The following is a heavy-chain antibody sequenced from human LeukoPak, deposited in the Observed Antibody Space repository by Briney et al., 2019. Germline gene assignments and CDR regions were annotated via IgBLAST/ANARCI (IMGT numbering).Heavy chain of an antibody. CDR3: ARVAAVAGDH. CDR2: ISSSGSTI. Sequence: GGSLRLSCAASGFTFSSYEMNWVRQAPGKGLEWVSYISSSGSTIYYADSVKGRFTISRDNAKNSLYLQMNSLRAEDTPVYYCARVAAVAGDHWGQGNLVTVSS. D-gene: IGHD6-19*01. J-gene: IGHJ4*02. V-gene: IGHV3-48*03. CDR1: GFTFSSYE.